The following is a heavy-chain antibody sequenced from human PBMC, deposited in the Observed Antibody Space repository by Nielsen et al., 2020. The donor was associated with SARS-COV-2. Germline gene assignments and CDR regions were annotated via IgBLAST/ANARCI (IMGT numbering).Heavy chain of an antibody. CDR3: ARRAYSGSYYRLGYYFDY. CDR1: GYTFTSYD. Sequence: ASVKVSCKASGYTFTSYDINWVRQATGQGLEWMGWMNPNSGNTGYAQKFQGRVTMTRNTSISTAYMELSSLRSEDTAVYYCARRAYSGSYYRLGYYFDYWGQGTLVTVSS. D-gene: IGHD1-26*01. J-gene: IGHJ4*02. CDR2: MNPNSGNT. V-gene: IGHV1-8*01.